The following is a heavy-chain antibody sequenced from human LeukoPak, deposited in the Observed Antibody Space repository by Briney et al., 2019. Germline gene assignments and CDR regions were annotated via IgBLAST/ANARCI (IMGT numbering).Heavy chain of an antibody. D-gene: IGHD6-19*01. J-gene: IGHJ4*02. CDR2: ISSSSSYI. CDR1: GFTFSSYA. V-gene: IGHV3-21*01. Sequence: GGSLRLSCAASGFTFSSYAMNWVRQAPGKGLEWVSSISSSSSYIYYADSVKGRFTISRDNAKNSLYLQMNSLRAEDTAVYYCASPVAGGYYFDYWGQGTLVTVSS. CDR3: ASPVAGGYYFDY.